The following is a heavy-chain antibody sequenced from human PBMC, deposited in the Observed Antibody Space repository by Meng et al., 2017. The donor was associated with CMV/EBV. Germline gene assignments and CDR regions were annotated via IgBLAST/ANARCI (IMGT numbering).Heavy chain of an antibody. CDR2: IYYSGST. Sequence: GSLRLSCTVSGGSISSSSYYWGWIRQPPGKGLEWIGSIYYSGSTYYNPSLKSRVTISVDTSKNQFSLKLSSVTAADTAVYYCAGFIAARPWAYGSFDYWGQGTLVTVPQ. CDR1: GGSISSSSYY. CDR3: AGFIAARPWAYGSFDY. D-gene: IGHD6-6*01. V-gene: IGHV4-39*01. J-gene: IGHJ4*02.